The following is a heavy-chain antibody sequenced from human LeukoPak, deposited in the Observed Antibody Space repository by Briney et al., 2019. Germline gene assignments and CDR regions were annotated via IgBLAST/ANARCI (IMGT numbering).Heavy chain of an antibody. CDR2: INHSGST. CDR3: ARGPPRYCSGGSCYIYYYYGMDV. J-gene: IGHJ6*02. D-gene: IGHD2-15*01. V-gene: IGHV4-39*07. Sequence: SETLSLTCTISGGSISSSNYSWGWIRQPPGKGLEWIGEINHSGSTDYNPSLKSRVTISVDTSKNQFSLKLSSVTAADTAVYYCARGPPRYCSGGSCYIYYYYGMDVWGQGTTVTVSS. CDR1: GGSISSSNYS.